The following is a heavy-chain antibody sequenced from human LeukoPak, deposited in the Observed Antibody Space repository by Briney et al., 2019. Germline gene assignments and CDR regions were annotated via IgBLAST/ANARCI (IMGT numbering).Heavy chain of an antibody. J-gene: IGHJ3*02. Sequence: GGSLRLSCAASGFTFSNYVMSWVRQAPGKGLEWVSGISGSGGNTYYADSVKSRFTISRDNSKDTLYLQMNSLRAEDAAVYYCANEYSKGDIWGQGTMVTVSS. V-gene: IGHV3-23*01. CDR1: GFTFSNYV. CDR2: ISGSGGNT. D-gene: IGHD1-26*01. CDR3: ANEYSKGDI.